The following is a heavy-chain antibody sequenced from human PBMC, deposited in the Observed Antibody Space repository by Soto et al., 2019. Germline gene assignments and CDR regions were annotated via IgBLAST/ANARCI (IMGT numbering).Heavy chain of an antibody. J-gene: IGHJ4*02. V-gene: IGHV4-30-2*01. CDR2: IYHSGST. Sequence: QLQLQESGSGLVKPSQTLSLTCAVSGGSISSGGYSWSWIRQPPGKGLEWIGYIYHSGSTYYNPSLKGRVTISVDRSKNQFSLKLGSVTAADTAVYYCARGLPVRGFGSPAPFDYWGQGTLVTVSS. CDR3: ARGLPVRGFGSPAPFDY. D-gene: IGHD3-10*01. CDR1: GGSISSGGYS.